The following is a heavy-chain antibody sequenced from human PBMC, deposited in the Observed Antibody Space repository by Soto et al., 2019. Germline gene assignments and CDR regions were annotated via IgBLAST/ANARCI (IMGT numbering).Heavy chain of an antibody. V-gene: IGHV4-39*01. CDR2: AYYSGST. J-gene: IGHJ4*02. Sequence: SETLSLTCTVSGGSVSSSSYYWGWVRQPPGKGLEWIGSAYYSGSTYYNPSLESRVTISVDKSKNQFSLKLTSLSAADTAVYYCGRLEGLATISYYFDYWGQGALVTVSS. D-gene: IGHD3-9*01. CDR3: GRLEGLATISYYFDY. CDR1: GGSVSSSSYY.